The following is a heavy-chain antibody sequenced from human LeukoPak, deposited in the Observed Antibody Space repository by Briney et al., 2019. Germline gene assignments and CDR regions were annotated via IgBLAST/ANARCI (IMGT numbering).Heavy chain of an antibody. CDR3: ARAVAGTYYFDY. V-gene: IGHV1-46*01. J-gene: IGHJ4*02. Sequence: ASVKVSCTASGYTFTSYYMHWVRQAPGQGLEWMGIINPSGGSTSYAQKFQGRVTMTRDTSTSTVYMELSSLRSEDTAVYYCARAVAGTYYFDYWGQGTLVTVSS. D-gene: IGHD6-19*01. CDR1: GYTFTSYY. CDR2: INPSGGST.